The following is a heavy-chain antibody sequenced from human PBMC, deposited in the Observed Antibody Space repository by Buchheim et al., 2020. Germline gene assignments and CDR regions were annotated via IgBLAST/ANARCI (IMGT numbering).Heavy chain of an antibody. CDR1: GFTFRSYW. CDR2: IKQDGSEK. V-gene: IGHV3-7*01. D-gene: IGHD3-16*01. CDR3: ARADDYVSVFVRTYYFDY. Sequence: EVQLVESGGGLVKPGGSLRLSCAASGFTFRSYWMSWVRQAPGKGLEWVANIKQDGSEKYYVDSVKGRFTISRDNAKNSLYLQMNSLRAEDTAVYYCARADDYVSVFVRTYYFDYWGQGTL. J-gene: IGHJ4*02.